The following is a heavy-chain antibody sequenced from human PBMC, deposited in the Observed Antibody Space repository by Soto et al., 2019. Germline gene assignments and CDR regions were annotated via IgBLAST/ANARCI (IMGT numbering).Heavy chain of an antibody. CDR2: IYSSGGT. J-gene: IGHJ4*02. V-gene: IGHV4-4*07. CDR3: ARYRREAVAGYTLDN. D-gene: IGHD6-13*01. CDR1: GDSISGNY. Sequence: PSETLSLTCTVSGDSISGNYWSWIRQPAGKGLEWIGRIYSSGGTNYNPSLKSRVKMSVDTSKNQFTLKVNSMTAADTAVYYCARYRREAVAGYTLDNWGQGILVTVSS.